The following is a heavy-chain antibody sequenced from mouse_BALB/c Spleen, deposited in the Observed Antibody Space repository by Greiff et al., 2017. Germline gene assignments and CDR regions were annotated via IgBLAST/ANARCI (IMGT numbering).Heavy chain of an antibody. Sequence: QVQLQQSGAELARPGASVKLSCKASGYTFTSYWMQWVKQRPGQGLEWIGAIYPGDGDTRYTQKFKGKATLTADKSSSTAYMQLSSLASEDSAVYYCASYGSPLDYWGQGTTLTVSS. D-gene: IGHD1-1*01. CDR1: GYTFTSYW. V-gene: IGHV1-87*01. CDR3: ASYGSPLDY. J-gene: IGHJ2*01. CDR2: IYPGDGDT.